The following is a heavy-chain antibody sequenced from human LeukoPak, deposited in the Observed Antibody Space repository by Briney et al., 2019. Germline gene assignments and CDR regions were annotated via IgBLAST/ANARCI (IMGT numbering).Heavy chain of an antibody. V-gene: IGHV3-33*06. D-gene: IGHD3-3*01. CDR2: IWYDGSNK. CDR3: GKGVDTYDFWSGYYTGRHYYYYMDV. Sequence: GGSLRLSCAASGFTFSSYGMHWVRQAPGKGPEWVAVIWYDGSNKYYADSVKGRFTISRDNSKNTLYLQMNSLRAEDTAVYYCGKGVDTYDFWSGYYTGRHYYYYMDVWGKGTTVTVSS. J-gene: IGHJ6*03. CDR1: GFTFSSYG.